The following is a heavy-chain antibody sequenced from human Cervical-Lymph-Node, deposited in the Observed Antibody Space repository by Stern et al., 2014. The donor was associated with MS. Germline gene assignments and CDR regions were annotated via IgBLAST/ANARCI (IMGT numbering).Heavy chain of an antibody. J-gene: IGHJ6*02. CDR1: GYNFTNYY. CDR3: AREVAGHRLGMMDV. Sequence: VQLVESGAEVKNPGASVKVSCKASGYNFTNYYMPWVRQDPGQGLEWMGIINPSCGSTSNAQKFQGRVTMNRDTSTSTVHMELSSLRSEDTAVYYCAREVAGHRLGMMDVWGQGTTVTVSS. V-gene: IGHV1-46*01. D-gene: IGHD6-19*01. CDR2: INPSCGST.